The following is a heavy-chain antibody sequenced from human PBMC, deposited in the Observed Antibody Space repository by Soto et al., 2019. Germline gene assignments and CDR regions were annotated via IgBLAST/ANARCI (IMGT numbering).Heavy chain of an antibody. J-gene: IGHJ6*02. CDR3: ARGSWSGSYIYPLDV. D-gene: IGHD3-3*01. V-gene: IGHV4-59*01. CDR2: IYYSGST. Sequence: PSETLSLTCSVSGGPIRTYYWNWIRQTPGRGLEWIGYIYYSGSTDYNPSLKSRVTISVDRSKNHFSLNLTSVTAADTAVYYCARGSWSGSYIYPLDVWGPGTTATVSS. CDR1: GGPIRTYY.